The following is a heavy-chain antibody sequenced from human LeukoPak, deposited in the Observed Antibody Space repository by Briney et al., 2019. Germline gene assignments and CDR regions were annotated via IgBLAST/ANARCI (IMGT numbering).Heavy chain of an antibody. D-gene: IGHD3-9*01. CDR2: ISYGGSNK. Sequence: GGSLRLSCAASGFTFSSYAMHWVRQAPGKGLEWVAVISYGGSNKYYADSVKGRFTISRDNSKNTLYLQMNSLRAEDTAVYYCARGSHFDWLLNNDYWGQGTLVTVSS. CDR1: GFTFSSYA. CDR3: ARGSHFDWLLNNDY. V-gene: IGHV3-30*04. J-gene: IGHJ4*02.